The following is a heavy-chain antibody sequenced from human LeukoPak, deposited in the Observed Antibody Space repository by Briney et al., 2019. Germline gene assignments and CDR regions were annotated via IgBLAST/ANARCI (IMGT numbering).Heavy chain of an antibody. CDR3: ATGERGLLVFFDY. Sequence: ASVKVSCKASGGTFSSYAISWVRQAPGQGLEWMGRIIPILGIANYAQKFQGRVTITADKSTSTAYMELSSLRSEDTAVYYCATGERGLLVFFDYWGQGTLVTVSS. D-gene: IGHD1-26*01. CDR2: IIPILGIA. V-gene: IGHV1-69*04. CDR1: GGTFSSYA. J-gene: IGHJ4*02.